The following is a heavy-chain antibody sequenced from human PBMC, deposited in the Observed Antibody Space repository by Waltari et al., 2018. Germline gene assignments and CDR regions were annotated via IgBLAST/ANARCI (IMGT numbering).Heavy chain of an antibody. J-gene: IGHJ4*02. V-gene: IGHV3-53*01. CDR1: GVCVSNND. Sequence: EVQLVESGGGLIQPGGSLRLSWVASGVCVSNNDMTWPRQAPGKGLELVSLIYSGGTTYYADSVRGRFTISRDGSKNTVYLQMNSLRAEDTAVYFCARNQVETALGYWGQGTLVTVSS. CDR3: ARNQVETALGY. CDR2: IYSGGTT. D-gene: IGHD2-21*02.